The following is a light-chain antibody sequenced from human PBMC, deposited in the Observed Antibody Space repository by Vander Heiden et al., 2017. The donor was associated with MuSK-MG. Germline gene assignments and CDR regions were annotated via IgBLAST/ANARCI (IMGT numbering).Light chain of an antibody. J-gene: IGKJ4*01. Sequence: DIQMTQSPSSLSASVGDRVTITCRASQSISSYLNWYQQKPGKAPKVLIYAAFSLQSGVPSRFSGSGSGTDFTLTISSLQPEDFATYYCQQSHSIPLTFGGGTKVEIK. CDR2: AAF. CDR1: QSISSY. CDR3: QQSHSIPLT. V-gene: IGKV1-39*01.